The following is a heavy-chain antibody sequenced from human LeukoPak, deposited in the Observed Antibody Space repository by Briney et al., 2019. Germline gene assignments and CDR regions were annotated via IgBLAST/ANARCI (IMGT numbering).Heavy chain of an antibody. J-gene: IGHJ4*02. CDR1: GFTFSSYS. CDR3: AKHYGSGSYYNGDYFDY. Sequence: GGSLRLSCAASGFTFSSYSMNWVRQAPGKGLEWVSAISGSGGSTYYADSVKGRFTISRDNSKNTLYLQMNSLRAEDTAVYYCAKHYGSGSYYNGDYFDYWGQGTLVTVSS. D-gene: IGHD3-10*01. V-gene: IGHV3-23*01. CDR2: ISGSGGST.